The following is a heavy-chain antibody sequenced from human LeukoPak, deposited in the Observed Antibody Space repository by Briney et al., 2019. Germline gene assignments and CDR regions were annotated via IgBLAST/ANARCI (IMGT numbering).Heavy chain of an antibody. D-gene: IGHD6-6*01. J-gene: IGHJ5*02. CDR3: AKDRGIAARSLGRWFDP. Sequence: GGSLRLSCVASGFTFSSYGMHWVRQAPGKGPEWVAVISYDGSNKYYADSVKGRFTISRDNSKNTLYLQMNSLRAEDTAVYYCAKDRGIAARSLGRWFDPWGQGTLVTVSS. CDR2: ISYDGSNK. V-gene: IGHV3-30*18. CDR1: GFTFSSYG.